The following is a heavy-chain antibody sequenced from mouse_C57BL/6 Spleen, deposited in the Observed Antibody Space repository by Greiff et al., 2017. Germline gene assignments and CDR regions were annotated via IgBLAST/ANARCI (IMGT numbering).Heavy chain of an antibody. CDR1: GYTFTSYW. CDR3: ARSEGGYDPGFAY. CDR2: INPSNGGT. Sequence: VQLQQPGTELVKPGASVKLSCKASGYTFTSYWMHWVKQRSGQGLEWIGNINPSNGGTNYNEKFKSKATLTVDKSSSTAYMQLSSLTSEDSAVYYCARSEGGYDPGFAYWGQGTLVTVSA. D-gene: IGHD2-2*01. V-gene: IGHV1-53*01. J-gene: IGHJ3*01.